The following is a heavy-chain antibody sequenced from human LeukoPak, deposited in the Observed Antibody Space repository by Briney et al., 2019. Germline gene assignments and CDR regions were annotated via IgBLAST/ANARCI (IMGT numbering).Heavy chain of an antibody. Sequence: GESLKISCEGSGYSFTSYWIGWVRQMPGKGLEWMGIIYPGDSDTRYSPSFQGQVTISADKSISTAYLQWSSLKASDTAMYYCARGTYQRWLQSNWFDPWGQGTLVTVSS. CDR3: ARGTYQRWLQSNWFDP. CDR2: IYPGDSDT. V-gene: IGHV5-51*01. CDR1: GYSFTSYW. D-gene: IGHD5-24*01. J-gene: IGHJ5*02.